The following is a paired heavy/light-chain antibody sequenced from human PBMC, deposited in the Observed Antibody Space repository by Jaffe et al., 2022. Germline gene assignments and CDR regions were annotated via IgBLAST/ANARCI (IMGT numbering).Heavy chain of an antibody. CDR3: AHIRNYDFWSGYYPDAFDI. Sequence: QITLKESGPTLVKPTQTLTLTCTFSGFSLSTSGVGVGWIRQPPGKALEWLALIYWNDDKRYSPSLKSRLTITKDTSKNQVVLTMTNMDPVDTATYYCAHIRNYDFWSGYYPDAFDIWGQGTMVTVSS. D-gene: IGHD3-3*01. CDR1: GFSLSTSGVG. CDR2: IYWNDDK. V-gene: IGHV2-5*01. J-gene: IGHJ3*02.
Light chain of an antibody. CDR2: DAS. CDR3: QQFNSYSSLT. CDR1: QGISSA. J-gene: IGKJ4*01. V-gene: IGKV1-13*02. Sequence: AIQLTQSPSSLSASVGDRVTITCRASQGISSALAWYQQKPGKAPKLLIYDASSLESGVPSRFSGSGSGTDFTLTISSLQPEDFATYYCQQFNSYSSLTFGGGTKVEIK.